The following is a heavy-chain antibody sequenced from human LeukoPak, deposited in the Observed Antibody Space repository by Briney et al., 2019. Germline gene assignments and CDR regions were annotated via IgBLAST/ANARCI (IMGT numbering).Heavy chain of an antibody. CDR1: GFTVSSNY. D-gene: IGHD3-16*02. Sequence: GGSLRLSCAASGFTVSSNYMSWVRQAPGKGLEWVSVIYSGGSTYYADSVKGRFTISRDNSKNTLYLQMNSLRAEDTAVYYCARDPGYDYVWGSYRYAFDIWGQGTMVTVSS. J-gene: IGHJ3*02. CDR2: IYSGGST. CDR3: ARDPGYDYVWGSYRYAFDI. V-gene: IGHV3-66*01.